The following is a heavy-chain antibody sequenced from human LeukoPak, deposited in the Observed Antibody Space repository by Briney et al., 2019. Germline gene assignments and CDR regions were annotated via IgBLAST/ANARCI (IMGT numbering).Heavy chain of an antibody. CDR3: ARDPNGGHFDY. V-gene: IGHV1-2*04. CDR2: INPNSGGT. Sequence: GASVKVSCKASGYTFTGYYMHWVRQAPGQGLEWMGWINPNSGGTNYAQKFQGWVTMTRDTSISTAYMELSSLRSEDTAVYYCARDPNGGHFDYWGQGTLVTVSS. CDR1: GYTFTGYY. J-gene: IGHJ4*02. D-gene: IGHD4-23*01.